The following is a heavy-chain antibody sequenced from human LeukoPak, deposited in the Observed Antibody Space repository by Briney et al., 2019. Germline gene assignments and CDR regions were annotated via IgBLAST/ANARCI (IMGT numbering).Heavy chain of an antibody. Sequence: GASVKVSCKASGHTFTNYYIHWVRQAPGQGLEWMAIIKPSGGFTSYAQKFQGRVTMARDMSTSTVYMELSSLRSEDSAVYYCARDSLIGTTGYYFDYWGQGTLVTVSS. V-gene: IGHV1-46*01. J-gene: IGHJ4*02. D-gene: IGHD1-20*01. CDR2: IKPSGGFT. CDR1: GHTFTNYY. CDR3: ARDSLIGTTGYYFDY.